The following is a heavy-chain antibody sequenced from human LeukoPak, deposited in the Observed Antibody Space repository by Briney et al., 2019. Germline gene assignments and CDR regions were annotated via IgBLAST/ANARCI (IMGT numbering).Heavy chain of an antibody. J-gene: IGHJ4*02. V-gene: IGHV7-4-1*02. CDR2: IDTTTGNP. D-gene: IGHD3-10*01. Sequence: ASVRVSCKASGYPFSAHFLNWVRQAPGQGLEWMGNIDTTTGNPRYAQDFTGRFVLSLDTSVSTAYLQITSLKADDTAAYYCVRGTPTPGMDYWGQGTQVTVSS. CDR3: VRGTPTPGMDY. CDR1: GYPFSAHF.